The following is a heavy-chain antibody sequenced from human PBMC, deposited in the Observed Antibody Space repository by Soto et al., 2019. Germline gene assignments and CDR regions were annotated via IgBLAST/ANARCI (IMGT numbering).Heavy chain of an antibody. Sequence: PGGSLRLSCAASGFTFSSYWMSWVRQAPGKGLEWVANIKQDGSEKYYVDSVKGRFTISRDNAKNSLYLQMNSLRAEDTAVYYCARESFAYYDFWSGYYNGYHYYYGMDVWGQGTTVTVSS. CDR1: GFTFSSYW. D-gene: IGHD3-3*01. CDR2: IKQDGSEK. V-gene: IGHV3-7*03. J-gene: IGHJ6*02. CDR3: ARESFAYYDFWSGYYNGYHYYYGMDV.